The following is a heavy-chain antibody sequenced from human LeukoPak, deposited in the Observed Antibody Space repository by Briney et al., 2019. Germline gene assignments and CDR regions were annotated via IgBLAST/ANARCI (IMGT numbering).Heavy chain of an antibody. J-gene: IGHJ5*02. CDR2: IYYSGST. CDR1: GGSISSGGYY. CDR3: ARGLRTPATYDFWSGYYYNWFDP. D-gene: IGHD3-3*01. V-gene: IGHV4-31*03. Sequence: SQTLSLTCTVSGGSISSGGYYWSWIRQHPGKGLEWIGYIYYSGSTYYNPSLKSRVTISVDTSKNQFSLKLSSVTAADTAVYYCARGLRTPATYDFWSGYYYNWFDPWGQGTLVTVS.